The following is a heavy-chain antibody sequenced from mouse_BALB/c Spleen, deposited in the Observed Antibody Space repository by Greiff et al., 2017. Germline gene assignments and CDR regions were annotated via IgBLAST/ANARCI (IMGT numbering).Heavy chain of an antibody. CDR3: ARDYFDY. J-gene: IGHJ2*01. CDR2: ISSGGSYT. CDR1: GFTFSSYA. Sequence: EVQLVESGGGLVKPGGSLKLSCAASGFTFSSYAMSWVSQSPEKRLEWVAEISSGGSYTYYPDTVTGRFTISRDNAKNTLYLEMSSLRSEDTAMYYCARDYFDYWGQGTTLTVSS. V-gene: IGHV5-9-4*01.